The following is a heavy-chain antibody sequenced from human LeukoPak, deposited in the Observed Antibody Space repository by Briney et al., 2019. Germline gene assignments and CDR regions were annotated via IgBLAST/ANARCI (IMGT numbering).Heavy chain of an antibody. Sequence: SETLSLTCTVSGGSLSSHFWSWIRQPPGKGLELIGHIYYTGTTYYNPSLNNRVTISLDTSRNQFSLRLTSVTAADTAVYYCARFSSGCSTASCYLTYWGQGTLVTVSS. V-gene: IGHV4-59*11. J-gene: IGHJ4*02. CDR1: GGSLSSHF. D-gene: IGHD2-2*01. CDR2: IYYTGTT. CDR3: ARFSSGCSTASCYLTY.